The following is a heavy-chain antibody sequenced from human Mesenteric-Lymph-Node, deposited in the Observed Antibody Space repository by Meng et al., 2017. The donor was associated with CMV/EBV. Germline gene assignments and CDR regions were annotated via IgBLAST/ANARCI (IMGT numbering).Heavy chain of an antibody. CDR2: ISSRSISI. CDR1: GFTFSSYS. D-gene: IGHD3-16*02. V-gene: IGHV3-21*01. J-gene: IGHJ4*02. Sequence: LSLTCAASGFTFSSYSMDWLRQAPGKGPEWVSSISSRSISIYYSDSVRGRFTISRDDAKNSLYLQMDSLRAEDTAVYHCARERLEGDFSGPGYWGQGTLVTVSS. CDR3: ARERLEGDFSGPGY.